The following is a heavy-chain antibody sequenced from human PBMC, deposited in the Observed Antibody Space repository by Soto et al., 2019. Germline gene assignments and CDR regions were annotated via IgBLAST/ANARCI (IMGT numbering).Heavy chain of an antibody. CDR3: AKGSHSSRPYYFDY. V-gene: IGHV3-23*01. Sequence: EVQLLESGGGLVQPGGSLRLSCEASGFMFGNYAMGWVRQAPGKGLEWFSAITDDGDYTYHADSVRGRFTISRDNSKNTLYLQMNSLRAEDTALYFRAKGSHSSRPYYFDYWGQGALVTVSS. CDR2: ITDDGDYT. CDR1: GFMFGNYA. D-gene: IGHD6-13*01. J-gene: IGHJ4*02.